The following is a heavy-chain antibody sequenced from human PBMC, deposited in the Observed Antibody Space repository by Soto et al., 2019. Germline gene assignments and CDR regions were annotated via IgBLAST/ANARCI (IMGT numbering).Heavy chain of an antibody. D-gene: IGHD2-21*02. V-gene: IGHV3-53*04. CDR3: ARNRVVVTAIWAQGYYGMDV. J-gene: IGHJ6*02. CDR2: IYSGGST. CDR1: GFTVSSNY. Sequence: GGSLRLSCAASGFTVSSNYMSWVRQAPGKGLEWVSVIYSGGSTYYADSVKGRFTISRHNSKNTLYLQMNSLRAEDTAVYYCARNRVVVTAIWAQGYYGMDVWGQGTTVTVSS.